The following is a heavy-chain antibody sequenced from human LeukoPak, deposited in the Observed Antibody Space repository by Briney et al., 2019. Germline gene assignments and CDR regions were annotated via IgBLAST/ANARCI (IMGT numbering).Heavy chain of an antibody. V-gene: IGHV1-8*01. CDR2: MNPNSGNT. J-gene: IGHJ4*02. CDR1: GYTFTSYD. D-gene: IGHD2-15*01. Sequence: APVKVSCKASGYTFTSYDINWVRQATGQGLEWMGWMNPNSGNTGYAQKFQGRVTMTRNTSISTAYMELSSLRSEDTAVYYCARGHEVAGPIDYWGQGTLVTVSS. CDR3: ARGHEVAGPIDY.